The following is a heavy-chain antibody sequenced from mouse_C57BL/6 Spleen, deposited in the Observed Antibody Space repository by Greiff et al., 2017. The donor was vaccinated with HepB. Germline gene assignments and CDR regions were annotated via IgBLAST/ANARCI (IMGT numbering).Heavy chain of an antibody. CDR2: IYPGSGNT. J-gene: IGHJ1*03. CDR3: AREGSFYWYFDV. D-gene: IGHD1-1*01. Sequence: VQLQQSGAELVRPGASVKLSCKASGYTFTDYYINWVKQRPGQGLEWIARIYPGSGNTYYNEKFKGKATLTAEKSSSTAYMQLSSLTSEDSAVYFCAREGSFYWYFDVWGTGTTVTVSS. V-gene: IGHV1-76*01. CDR1: GYTFTDYY.